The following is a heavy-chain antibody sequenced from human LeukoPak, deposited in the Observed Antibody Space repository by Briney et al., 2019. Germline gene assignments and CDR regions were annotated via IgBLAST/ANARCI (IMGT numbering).Heavy chain of an antibody. CDR2: ISSSSSYI. CDR1: GFTFSSYS. CDR3: ARASSSWYGPFDP. J-gene: IGHJ5*02. Sequence: PGGSLRLSCAASGFTFSSYSMNWVRQAPGKGLEWVSSISSSSSYIYYADSVKGRFTISRDNAKNSLYLQMNSLRAEDAAVYYCARASSSWYGPFDPWGQGTLVTVSS. V-gene: IGHV3-21*01. D-gene: IGHD6-13*01.